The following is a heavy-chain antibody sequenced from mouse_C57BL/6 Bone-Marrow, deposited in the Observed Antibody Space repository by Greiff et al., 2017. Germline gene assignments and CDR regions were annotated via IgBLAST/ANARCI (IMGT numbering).Heavy chain of an antibody. Sequence: QVQLKQSGAELARPGASVKLSCKASGYTFTSYGISWVKQSTGQGLEWIGEIYPRSGNTYYNEKFKGKATLTADKSSSTAYMELRSLTSEDSAVYFCSYYYGSSYGYFDVWGTGTTVTASS. CDR2: IYPRSGNT. CDR1: GYTFTSYG. V-gene: IGHV1-81*01. CDR3: SYYYGSSYGYFDV. D-gene: IGHD1-1*01. J-gene: IGHJ1*03.